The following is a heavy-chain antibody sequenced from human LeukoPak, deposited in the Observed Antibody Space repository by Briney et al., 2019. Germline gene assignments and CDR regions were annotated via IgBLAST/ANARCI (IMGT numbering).Heavy chain of an antibody. CDR2: ISWNSGSI. CDR1: GFTFDDYA. Sequence: PGGSLRLSCAASGFTFDDYAMHWVRQAPGKGLEWVSGISWNSGSIGYADSVKGRFTISRDNAKNSLYLQMNSLRAEDTALYYCAKENYDYGDYGTFDYWGQGTLVTVSS. D-gene: IGHD4-17*01. V-gene: IGHV3-9*01. J-gene: IGHJ4*02. CDR3: AKENYDYGDYGTFDY.